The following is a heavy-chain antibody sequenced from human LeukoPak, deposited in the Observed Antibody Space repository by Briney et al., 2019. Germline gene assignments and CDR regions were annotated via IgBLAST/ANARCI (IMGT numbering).Heavy chain of an antibody. Sequence: ASVKVSCKASGYTFTGYYMHWVRQAPGQGLEWMGWINPNSGGTNYAQKFQGRVTMTRDTSISTAYMELSRLRSDDTAVYYCARVVTMVRGRYNWFDPWGQGTLVTVSS. J-gene: IGHJ5*02. CDR2: INPNSGGT. D-gene: IGHD3-10*01. V-gene: IGHV1-2*02. CDR3: ARVVTMVRGRYNWFDP. CDR1: GYTFTGYY.